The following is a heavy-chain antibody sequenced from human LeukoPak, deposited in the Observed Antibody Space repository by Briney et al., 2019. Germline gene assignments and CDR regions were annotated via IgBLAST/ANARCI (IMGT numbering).Heavy chain of an antibody. J-gene: IGHJ6*03. V-gene: IGHV1-58*02. CDR3: AASHFYDFWSGRNYYYYMDV. Sequence: ASVKVSCKASGFTFTSSAMQLVRQARGQRLEWIGWIVVGSGNTNYAQKFQERVTITRDMSTSTAYMELSSLRSEDTAVYYCAASHFYDFWSGRNYYYYMDVWGKGTTVTVSS. D-gene: IGHD3-3*01. CDR1: GFTFTSSA. CDR2: IVVGSGNT.